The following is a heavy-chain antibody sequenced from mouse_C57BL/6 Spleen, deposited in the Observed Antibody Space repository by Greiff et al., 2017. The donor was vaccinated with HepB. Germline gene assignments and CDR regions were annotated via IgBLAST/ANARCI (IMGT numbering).Heavy chain of an antibody. CDR2: IDPEDGDT. V-gene: IGHV14-1*01. CDR3: TTGYCGSSYDFDG. D-gene: IGHD1-1*01. CDR1: GFNIKDYY. Sequence: VQLQQSGAELVRPGASVKLSCTASGFNIKDYYMHWVKQRPEQGLEWIGRIDPEDGDTEYAPKFQGKATMTADTSSNTAYLQLSSLTSEDTAVYYCTTGYCGSSYDFDGWGQGTTLTVSS. J-gene: IGHJ2*01.